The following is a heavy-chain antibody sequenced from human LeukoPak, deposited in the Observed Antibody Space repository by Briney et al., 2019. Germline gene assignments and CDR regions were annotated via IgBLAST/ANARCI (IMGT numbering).Heavy chain of an antibody. CDR1: GYTFTGCY. Sequence: ASVKVSCKASGYTFTGCYMHWVRQAPGQGLEWMGWTNPNSGDTSYAQRFQGRVTMTRDTFVTTAYMEVSSLRSDDTAVYYCARGGTTYGECCRFDYWGQGTLVTVSS. D-gene: IGHD2-8*01. CDR2: TNPNSGDT. CDR3: ARGGTTYGECCRFDY. V-gene: IGHV1-2*02. J-gene: IGHJ4*02.